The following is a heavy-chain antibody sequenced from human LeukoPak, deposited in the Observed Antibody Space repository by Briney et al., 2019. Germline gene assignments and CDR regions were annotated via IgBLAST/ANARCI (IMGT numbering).Heavy chain of an antibody. CDR1: GYSISSGYY. J-gene: IGHJ4*02. D-gene: IGHD6-19*01. CDR3: AAEFDNEQWLDWDY. CDR2: IYHSGST. Sequence: SETVSLTCAVSGYSISSGYYWGWIRQPPGKGLEWIGSIYHSGSTYYNPSLKSRVTISVDTSKNQFSLKLSSVTAADMAVYYCAAEFDNEQWLDWDYWGRGTLVTVSS. V-gene: IGHV4-38-2*01.